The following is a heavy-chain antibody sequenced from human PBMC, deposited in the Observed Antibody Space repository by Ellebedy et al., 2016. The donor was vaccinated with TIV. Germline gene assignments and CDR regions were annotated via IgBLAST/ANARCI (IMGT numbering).Heavy chain of an antibody. D-gene: IGHD3-22*01. Sequence: GESLKISCAASGFTFSDYGIHWVRQPPGKGLEWVAFMRYDGSNKYYADSVKGRFTISRDNSKNTLYLRMNSLRAEDTAVYYCAKFPYYYDSSGYSFWGQGTLVTVSS. J-gene: IGHJ4*02. CDR1: GFTFSDYG. V-gene: IGHV3-30*02. CDR3: AKFPYYYDSSGYSF. CDR2: MRYDGSNK.